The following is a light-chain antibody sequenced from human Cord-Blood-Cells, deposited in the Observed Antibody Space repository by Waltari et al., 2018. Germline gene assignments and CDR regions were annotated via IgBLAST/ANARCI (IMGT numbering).Light chain of an antibody. V-gene: IGKV1-39*01. CDR1: QSINSY. J-gene: IGKJ1*01. Sequence: DIQTTQSPSSLSASVRDRVTIPCRASQSINSYLNWYQQKPGKAPKLLIYAASSLQSGVPSRFSGSGSGTDFTLTISSLQPEDFATYYCQQSYSTPWTFGQGTKVEIK. CDR3: QQSYSTPWT. CDR2: AAS.